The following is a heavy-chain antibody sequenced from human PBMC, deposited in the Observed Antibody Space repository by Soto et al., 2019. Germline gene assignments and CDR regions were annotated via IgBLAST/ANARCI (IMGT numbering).Heavy chain of an antibody. CDR2: MNPNSGNT. Sequence: ASVKVSCKASGYTFTSNDINWVRQATGQGLEWMGWMNPNSGNTGYAQKFQGRVTMTRNTSISTAYMELSSLRSEDTAVYYCARVRFMAGAAVYDYYGMDVWGQGTTVTVS. D-gene: IGHD3-10*01. CDR1: GYTFTSND. V-gene: IGHV1-8*01. J-gene: IGHJ6*02. CDR3: ARVRFMAGAAVYDYYGMDV.